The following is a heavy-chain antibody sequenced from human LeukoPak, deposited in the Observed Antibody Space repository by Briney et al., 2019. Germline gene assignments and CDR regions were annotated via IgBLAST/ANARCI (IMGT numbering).Heavy chain of an antibody. J-gene: IGHJ4*02. CDR3: VRDRCSGGSCRLFDY. D-gene: IGHD2-15*01. V-gene: IGHV3-33*01. Sequence: GRSLRLSCAASGVTFATYAMHWGSQAPSTGRESLTVRCSDGDNRYYAAYVQGRFNISGANSKNTLYLVLHSLRAEDTAVYYCVRDRCSGGSCRLFDYWGQGAMVTVSS. CDR2: RCSDGDNR. CDR1: GVTFATYA.